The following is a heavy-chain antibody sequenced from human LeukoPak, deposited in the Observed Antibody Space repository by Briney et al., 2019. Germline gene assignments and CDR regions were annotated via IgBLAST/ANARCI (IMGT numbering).Heavy chain of an antibody. Sequence: PGGSLRLSCAAPGFTFSSYAMTWVRQAPGKGLEWVSALSASGGTTYYADSVKGRFTTSRDNSKNTLYLHMNSLRAEDTAAYNFAKLPREYCSSTSCPNWFDTWGEGTLVTVSS. D-gene: IGHD2-2*01. CDR3: AKLPREYCSSTSCPNWFDT. CDR2: LSASGGTT. J-gene: IGHJ5*02. V-gene: IGHV3-23*01. CDR1: GFTFSSYA.